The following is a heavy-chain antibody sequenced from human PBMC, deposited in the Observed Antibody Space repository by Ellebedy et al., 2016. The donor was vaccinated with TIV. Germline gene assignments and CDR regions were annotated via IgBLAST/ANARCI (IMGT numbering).Heavy chain of an antibody. CDR2: IIPIFGTA. CDR3: ATNSDYGDSPPHDAFDI. CDR1: GGTFSSYA. V-gene: IGHV1-69*05. Sequence: ASVKVSCKASGGTFSSYAISWVRQAPGQGLEWMGGIIPIFGTASYAQKFQGRVTMTRDTSTSTVYMELSSLRSEDTAVYYCATNSDYGDSPPHDAFDIWGQGTMVTVSS. J-gene: IGHJ3*02. D-gene: IGHD4-17*01.